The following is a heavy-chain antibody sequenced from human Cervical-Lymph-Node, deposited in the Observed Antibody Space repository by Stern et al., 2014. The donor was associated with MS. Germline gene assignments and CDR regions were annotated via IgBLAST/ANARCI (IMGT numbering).Heavy chain of an antibody. V-gene: IGHV3-64*07. J-gene: IGHJ3*02. CDR3: ARPITVKILAYDAFDI. CDR1: GFVFSTYA. CDR2: VNADGGYT. D-gene: IGHD3-22*01. Sequence: EMQLVESGGGLVQPGGSLRLSCAASGFVFSTYAMHWVRQAPGKGLDYVSGVNADGGYTHYVDSVKGRFTISRDNSKNTLYLQMGSLRAEDTAVYYCARPITVKILAYDAFDIWGQGTMVTVSS.